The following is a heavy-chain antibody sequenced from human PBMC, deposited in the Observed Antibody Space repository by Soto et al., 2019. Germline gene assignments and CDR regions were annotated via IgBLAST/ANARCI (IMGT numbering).Heavy chain of an antibody. CDR2: ISAYNGNT. CDR3: ATGGDRMSRFDL. V-gene: IGHV1-18*01. J-gene: IGHJ5*02. D-gene: IGHD2-21*02. Sequence: SVKVSCNASGDTSTSYGISWVRQAPGQGLEWMGWISAYNGNTNYAQKIQGRVTMTTDTSTSTAYMELRSLRSDDTAVYYCATGGDRMSRFDLWGQGTLVTGSS. CDR1: GDTSTSYG.